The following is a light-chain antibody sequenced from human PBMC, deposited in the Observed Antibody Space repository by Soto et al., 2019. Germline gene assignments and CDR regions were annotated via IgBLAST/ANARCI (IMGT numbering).Light chain of an antibody. Sequence: EIVMTQSPATLSVSPGERATLSCRASQSVGSHLAWYQQRPGQAPRLLIYGASYRATGIPARFSGSGSGTDFTLIISSLQSEDFAVYYCQQYDNWPPFTLGPGTKVD. CDR3: QQYDNWPPFT. J-gene: IGKJ3*01. V-gene: IGKV3-15*01. CDR2: GAS. CDR1: QSVGSH.